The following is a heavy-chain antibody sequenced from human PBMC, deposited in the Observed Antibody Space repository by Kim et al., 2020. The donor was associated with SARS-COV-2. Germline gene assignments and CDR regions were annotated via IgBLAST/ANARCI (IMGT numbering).Heavy chain of an antibody. CDR3: ARASRSTIFGVVTAPGAFDI. D-gene: IGHD3-3*01. V-gene: IGHV4-59*01. CDR2: IYYRGST. J-gene: IGHJ3*02. Sequence: SETLSLTCTVSGGSISSYYWSWIRQPPGKGLEWIGYIYYRGSTNYNPSLKSRVTISVDTSKNQFSLKLSSVTAADTAVYYCARASRSTIFGVVTAPGAFDIWGQGTMVTVSS. CDR1: GGSISSYY.